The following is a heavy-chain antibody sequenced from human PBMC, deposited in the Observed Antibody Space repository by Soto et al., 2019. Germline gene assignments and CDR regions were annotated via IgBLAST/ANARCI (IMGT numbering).Heavy chain of an antibody. CDR2: INAGNGNT. CDR3: ARDRRIRYCSGGSCFHSPPYGLDV. Sequence: ASVKVSCKASGYTFTSYAMHWVRQAPGQRLEWMGWINAGNGNTKYSQKFQGRVTITRDTSASTAYMELSSLRSEDTAVYYCARDRRIRYCSGGSCFHSPPYGLDVCGRGTTVTVSS. D-gene: IGHD2-15*01. J-gene: IGHJ6*02. V-gene: IGHV1-3*01. CDR1: GYTFTSYA.